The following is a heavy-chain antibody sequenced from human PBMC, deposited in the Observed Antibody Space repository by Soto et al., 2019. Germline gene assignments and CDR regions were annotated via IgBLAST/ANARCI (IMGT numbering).Heavy chain of an antibody. CDR1: GGSIGSGDYY. CDR3: ARSTLSGPYNWFDP. CDR2: IYYSGST. V-gene: IGHV4-30-4*02. Sequence: SETLSLTSTVSGGSIGSGDYYWSWIRQPPGKGLEWIGYIYYSGSTYYKPSGGSTSYAQKFQGRVTMTRDTSTSTVYMELSSLRSEDTAVYYCARSTLSGPYNWFDPWGQGTLVSVPQ. J-gene: IGHJ5*02. D-gene: IGHD3-10*01.